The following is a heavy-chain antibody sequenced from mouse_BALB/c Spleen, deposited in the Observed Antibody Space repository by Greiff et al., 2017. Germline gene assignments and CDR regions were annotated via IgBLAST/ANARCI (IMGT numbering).Heavy chain of an antibody. CDR3: ARDGHYGYPYAMDY. D-gene: IGHD1-2*01. CDR2: IWAGGST. CDR1: GFSLTSYG. V-gene: IGHV2-9*02. Sequence: VQLQQSGPGLVAPSRSLSITCTVSGFSLTSYGVHWVRQPPGKGLEWLGVIWAGGSTNYNSALMSRLSISKDNSKSQVFLKMNSLQTDDTAMYYCARDGHYGYPYAMDYWGQGTSVTVSS. J-gene: IGHJ4*01.